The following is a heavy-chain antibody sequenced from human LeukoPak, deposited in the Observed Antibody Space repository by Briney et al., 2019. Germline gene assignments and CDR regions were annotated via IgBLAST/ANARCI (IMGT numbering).Heavy chain of an antibody. CDR2: IQGDGKKE. V-gene: IGHV3-7*04. D-gene: IGHD2-21*02. Sequence: PGGSLRLSCEASGFTFTKFWMSWVRQAPGKGLEWVANIQGDGKKENYVDSVRGRFTISRDNAKNSIYLQMNSLRVEDTAVYYCAKDIVGGGDDYWGQGTLVTVSS. CDR3: AKDIVGGGDDY. J-gene: IGHJ4*02. CDR1: GFTFTKFW.